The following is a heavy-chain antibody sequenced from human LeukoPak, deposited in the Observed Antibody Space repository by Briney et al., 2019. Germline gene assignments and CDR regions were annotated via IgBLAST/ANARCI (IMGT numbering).Heavy chain of an antibody. CDR2: IIPIFGTA. CDR1: GGTFSSYA. Sequence: SVKVSCKASGGTFSSYAISWVRQAPGQGLEWMGGIIPIFGTANYAQKLQGRVTMTTDTSTSTAYMELRSLRSDDTAVYYCARVVLRFLEWFAWFDPWGQGTLVTVSS. D-gene: IGHD3-3*01. V-gene: IGHV1-69*05. J-gene: IGHJ5*02. CDR3: ARVVLRFLEWFAWFDP.